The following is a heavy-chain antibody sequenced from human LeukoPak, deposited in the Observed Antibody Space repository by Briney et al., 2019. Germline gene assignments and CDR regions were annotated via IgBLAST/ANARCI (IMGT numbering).Heavy chain of an antibody. CDR3: ARVANVLANAFDI. CDR1: GGSISSGGYY. V-gene: IGHV4-31*03. J-gene: IGHJ3*02. D-gene: IGHD5-12*01. Sequence: SETLSLTCTVSGGSISSGGYYWSWIRQHPGKGLEWIGYIYYSGSTYYNPSLKSRVTISVDTSKNQFSLKLSSVAAADTAVYYCARVANVLANAFDIWGQGTMVTVSS. CDR2: IYYSGST.